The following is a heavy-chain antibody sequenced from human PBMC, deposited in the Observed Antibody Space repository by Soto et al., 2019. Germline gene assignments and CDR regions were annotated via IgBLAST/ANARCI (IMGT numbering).Heavy chain of an antibody. V-gene: IGHV1-2*02. J-gene: IGHJ5*02. CDR3: AKDLTRQLAYWLDP. Sequence: ASVKVACKASGFSFAGYYIHWLRQAPGQGLEWMGWINAHSGGTEYAQKFQGRVTLTRDTSISTAYMTLSSLRSDDTAIYYCAKDLTRQLAYWLDPWGQGTQVTVSS. D-gene: IGHD6-6*01. CDR2: INAHSGGT. CDR1: GFSFAGYY.